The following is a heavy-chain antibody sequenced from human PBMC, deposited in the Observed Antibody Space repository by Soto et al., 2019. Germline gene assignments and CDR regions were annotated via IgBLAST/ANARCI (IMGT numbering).Heavy chain of an antibody. V-gene: IGHV1-8*01. CDR1: GYTFTTYN. CDR2: MNPNSGNT. Sequence: ASVEVSCKASGYTFTTYNINRVRQATGQGLEWMGWMNPNSGNTGYAQKFQDRITLTRNTSINTAYMELSSLRSDDTAVYFCLRYGVAATYWGQGTQVTV. J-gene: IGHJ4*02. CDR3: LRYGVAATY. D-gene: IGHD2-8*01.